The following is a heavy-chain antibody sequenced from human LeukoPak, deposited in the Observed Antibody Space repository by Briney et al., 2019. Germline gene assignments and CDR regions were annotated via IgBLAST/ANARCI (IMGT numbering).Heavy chain of an antibody. V-gene: IGHV4-34*01. CDR1: GGSFSGYF. CDR2: INHSGST. J-gene: IGHJ4*02. CDR3: ATKNDYGDYLNY. Sequence: SETLSLTCAVYGGSFSGYFWSWIRQPPGKGLEWIGEINHSGSTNYNPSLKSRVTISVDTSKNQFSLKLSSATAADTAVYYCATKNDYGDYLNYWGQGTLVTVSS. D-gene: IGHD4-17*01.